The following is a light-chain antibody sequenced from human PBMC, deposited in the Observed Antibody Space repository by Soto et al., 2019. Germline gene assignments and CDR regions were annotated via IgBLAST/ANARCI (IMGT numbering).Light chain of an antibody. CDR2: VNS. J-gene: IGLJ1*01. Sequence: QAVVTQPPSVSGAPGQRVTISCTGSSSNIGAGYDVHWYQQLPGTAPKLLIYVNSNRPSGVPDRFSGSKLGTSASLAITGLQAEDEADYYCQSYDSSLSGCVFGTGTKLTVL. CDR3: QSYDSSLSGCV. V-gene: IGLV1-40*01. CDR1: SSNIGAGYD.